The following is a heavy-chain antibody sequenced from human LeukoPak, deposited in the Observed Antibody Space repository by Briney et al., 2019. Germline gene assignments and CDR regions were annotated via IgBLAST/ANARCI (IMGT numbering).Heavy chain of an antibody. J-gene: IGHJ3*02. CDR2: IYHSGST. CDR3: ARGRYDFWSGYYSAFDI. D-gene: IGHD3-3*01. CDR1: GGSISSGGYS. V-gene: IGHV4-30-2*01. Sequence: SQTLSLTCAVSGGSISSGGYSWSRIRQPPGKGLEWIGYIYHSGSTYYNPSLKSRVTISVDRSKNQFSLKLSSVTAADTAVYYCARGRYDFWSGYYSAFDIWGQGTMVTVSS.